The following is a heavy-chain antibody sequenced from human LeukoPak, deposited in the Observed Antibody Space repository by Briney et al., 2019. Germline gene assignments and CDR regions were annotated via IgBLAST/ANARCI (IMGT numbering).Heavy chain of an antibody. CDR1: GFTFSSYG. CDR3: AKVPRMNIVVVVAATQDDY. D-gene: IGHD2-15*01. J-gene: IGHJ4*02. CDR2: IRYDGSNK. V-gene: IGHV3-30*02. Sequence: GGSLRLSCAASGFTFSSYGMHWVRQAPGKGLEWVAFIRYDGSNKYYAESVKGRFTISRDNSKNTLYLQMNSLRAEDTDVYYCAKVPRMNIVVVVAATQDDYWGRGTLVTVSS.